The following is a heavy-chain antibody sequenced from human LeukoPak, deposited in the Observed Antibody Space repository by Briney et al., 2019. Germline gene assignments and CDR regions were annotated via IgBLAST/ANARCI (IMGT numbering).Heavy chain of an antibody. Sequence: GGSLRLSCAASGFTFSDYYMSWIRQAPGKGLKWVSYISSSGSTIYYADSVKGRFTISRDNAKNSLYLQMNSLRAEDTAVYYCARCRSYEQQLEQVYFDYWGQGTLVTVST. CDR3: ARCRSYEQQLEQVYFDY. CDR1: GFTFSDYY. J-gene: IGHJ4*02. CDR2: ISSSGSTI. V-gene: IGHV3-11*01. D-gene: IGHD6-13*01.